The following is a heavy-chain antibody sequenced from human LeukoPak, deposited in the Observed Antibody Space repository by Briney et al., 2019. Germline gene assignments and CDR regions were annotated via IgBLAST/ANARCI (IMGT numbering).Heavy chain of an antibody. J-gene: IGHJ5*02. CDR2: ISGSGGST. V-gene: IGHV3-23*01. Sequence: GGSLRLSCVASGFTFSSYAMSWVRPAPGKGLEWVSAISGSGGSTYYADSVKGRFTISRDNSKNTLYLQMNSLRAEDTPVYYCAKHYYGSRGYTYNWFDPWGQGTLVTVSS. CDR3: AKHYYGSRGYTYNWFDP. CDR1: GFTFSSYA. D-gene: IGHD3-22*01.